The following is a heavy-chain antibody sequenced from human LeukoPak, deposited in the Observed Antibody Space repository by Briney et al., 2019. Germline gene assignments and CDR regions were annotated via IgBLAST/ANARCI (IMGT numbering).Heavy chain of an antibody. CDR3: AKERSGTYDY. CDR2: ISWNSGSI. Sequence: PGGSLRLSCATSGFTFDDYAMHWVWQTPGKGLEWVSGISWNSGSIGYADSVKGRFTISRDNAKNSLYLQMNSLRAEDTALYYCAKERSGTYDYWGQGTLVTVSS. V-gene: IGHV3-9*01. CDR1: GFTFDDYA. J-gene: IGHJ4*02. D-gene: IGHD1-26*01.